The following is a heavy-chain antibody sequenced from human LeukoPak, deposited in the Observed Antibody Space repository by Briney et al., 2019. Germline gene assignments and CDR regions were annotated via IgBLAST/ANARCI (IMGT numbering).Heavy chain of an antibody. CDR3: ARYGSATVARFDY. J-gene: IGHJ4*02. Sequence: SETLSLTCTVSGGSISSDSDYWSWIRQPAGKGLEWIGRIYTGGSTNYNPSLKSRVTISVDTSKNQLSLRLSSVTAADTAVYYCARYGSATVARFDYWGQGILVTVSS. D-gene: IGHD4-11*01. V-gene: IGHV4-61*02. CDR2: IYTGGST. CDR1: GGSISSDSDY.